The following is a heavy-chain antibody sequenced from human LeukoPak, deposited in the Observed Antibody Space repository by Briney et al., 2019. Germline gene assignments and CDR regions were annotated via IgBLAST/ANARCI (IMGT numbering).Heavy chain of an antibody. D-gene: IGHD2-8*01. J-gene: IGHJ3*02. CDR2: IYYSGST. CDR3: AREIAYIVPPTCAFDI. CDR1: GGSISSYY. V-gene: IGHV4-59*01. Sequence: SETLSLTCTVSGGSISSYYWSWIRQPPGKGLEWIGYIYYSGSTNYNPSLKSRVTISVDTSKNQFSLKLSSVTAADTAVYYCAREIAYIVPPTCAFDIWGQGTMVTVSS.